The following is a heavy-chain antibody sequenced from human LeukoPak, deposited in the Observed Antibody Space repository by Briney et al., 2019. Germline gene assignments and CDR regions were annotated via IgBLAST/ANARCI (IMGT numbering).Heavy chain of an antibody. CDR2: IKHGGFT. Sequence: SETLSLTCAVHGGSFSGFYWTWMRQPPGKELEWIGEIKHGGFTSYHPSLKSRVTMSEDTSNNQFSLKLISVTAADTAVYYCARGLGEGYPDYWGPGTLVTVSS. CDR1: GGSFSGFY. V-gene: IGHV4-34*01. J-gene: IGHJ4*02. CDR3: ARGLGEGYPDY. D-gene: IGHD5-24*01.